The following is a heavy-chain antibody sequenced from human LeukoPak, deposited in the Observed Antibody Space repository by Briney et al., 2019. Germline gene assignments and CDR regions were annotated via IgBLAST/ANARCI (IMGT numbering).Heavy chain of an antibody. CDR1: GGSISSGGYY. D-gene: IGHD6-13*01. CDR3: ARWYSSRGWFDP. J-gene: IGHJ5*02. V-gene: IGHV4-30-2*01. CDR2: IYHSGST. Sequence: SETLSLTCTVSGGSISSGGYYWSWIRQPPGKGLEWIGYIYHSGSTYYNPSLKSRVTISVDRSKNQFSLKLSSVTAADTAVYYCARWYSSRGWFDPWGQGTLVTVSS.